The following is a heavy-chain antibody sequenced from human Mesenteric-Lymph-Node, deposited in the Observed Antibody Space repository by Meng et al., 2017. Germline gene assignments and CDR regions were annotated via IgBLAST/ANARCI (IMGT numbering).Heavy chain of an antibody. V-gene: IGHV3-23*01. J-gene: IGHJ5*02. CDR3: AKVLNDSSGWPNWFDA. D-gene: IGHD6-19*01. CDR1: GFTFSSYS. Sequence: ESLSLSCAASGFTFSSYSMCWVRQAPGKGLEWVSVISGSGGSTYYAASVKGRFTISRDNSKNTLSLQRNSLTAEDTAVYYCAKVLNDSSGWPNWFDAWGQGTLVTVSS. CDR2: ISGSGGST.